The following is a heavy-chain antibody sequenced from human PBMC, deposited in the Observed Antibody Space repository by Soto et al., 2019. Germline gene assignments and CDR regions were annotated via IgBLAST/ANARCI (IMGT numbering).Heavy chain of an antibody. V-gene: IGHV1-69*01. Sequence: QVQLVQSGAEVKKPGSSVKVSCKASGGTFSSYAISWVRQAPGQGLEWMGGIIPIFGTANYAQKFQGRVTITADESTSTAYMELSSLRSEDTAVYYCATTPSSNWNRRYYCYYGMDVWGQGTTVTVSS. J-gene: IGHJ6*02. CDR2: IIPIFGTA. D-gene: IGHD1-1*01. CDR1: GGTFSSYA. CDR3: ATTPSSNWNRRYYCYYGMDV.